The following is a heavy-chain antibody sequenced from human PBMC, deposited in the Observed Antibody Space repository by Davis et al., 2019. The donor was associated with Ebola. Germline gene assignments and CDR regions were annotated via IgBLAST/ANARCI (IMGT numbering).Heavy chain of an antibody. CDR3: ARGARAFYDILTGPLPFDY. CDR2: IYYNGNT. V-gene: IGHV4-59*12. J-gene: IGHJ4*02. CDR1: GGSISKYL. Sequence: SETLSLTCTVSGGSISKYLWTWIRQAPGKGLEWIGDIYYNGNTNYNPSLKSRVTISIDTSKNQFSLKLSSVTAADTAVYYCARGARAFYDILTGPLPFDYWGQGTLVTVSS. D-gene: IGHD3-9*01.